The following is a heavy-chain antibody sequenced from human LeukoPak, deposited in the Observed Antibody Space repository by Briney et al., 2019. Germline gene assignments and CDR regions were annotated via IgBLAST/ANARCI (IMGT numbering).Heavy chain of an antibody. V-gene: IGHV3-7*01. CDR3: ARDSVLLWFGGEYYFDY. CDR1: GFTFSSYA. D-gene: IGHD3-10*01. Sequence: GGSLRLSCAASGFTFSSYAMHWVRQAPGKGLEWVANIKQDGSEKYYVDSVKGRFTISRDNAKNSLYLQMNSLRAEDTAVYYCARDSVLLWFGGEYYFDYWGQGTLVTVSS. CDR2: IKQDGSEK. J-gene: IGHJ4*02.